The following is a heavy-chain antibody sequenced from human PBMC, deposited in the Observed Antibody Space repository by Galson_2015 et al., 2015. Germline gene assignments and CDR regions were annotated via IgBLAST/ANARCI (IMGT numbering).Heavy chain of an antibody. J-gene: IGHJ4*01. V-gene: IGHV3-23*01. CDR1: GFIFRGYA. D-gene: IGHD3-10*01. CDR3: AKDLDYYGSVPGFDS. Sequence: SLRLSCAASGFIFRGYAMSWVRQAPGKGLEWVSGISGSADNTYYADSVKGRFTISRDNSKNTLYLQMNSLRAEGTAVYYCAKDLDYYGSVPGFDSWGQGTLVTVSS. CDR2: ISGSADNT.